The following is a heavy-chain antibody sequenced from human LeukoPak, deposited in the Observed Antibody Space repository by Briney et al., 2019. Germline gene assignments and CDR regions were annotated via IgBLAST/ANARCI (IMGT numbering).Heavy chain of an antibody. CDR1: GGSFSGYY. CDR3: AGVPANSGRDFAFDI. CDR2: INHSGST. Sequence: PSETLSLTCAVYGGSFSGYYWSWIRQPPGKGLEWIGEINHSGSTNYNPSLKSRVTISVDTSKNQFSLKLSSVTAADTAVYYCAGVPANSGRDFAFDIWGQGPMVTVSS. V-gene: IGHV4-34*01. J-gene: IGHJ3*02. D-gene: IGHD6-19*01.